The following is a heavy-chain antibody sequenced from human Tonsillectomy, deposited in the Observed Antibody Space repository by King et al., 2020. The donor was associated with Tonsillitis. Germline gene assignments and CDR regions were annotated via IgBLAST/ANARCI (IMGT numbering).Heavy chain of an antibody. CDR3: ARRRYYYDSDFDY. J-gene: IGHJ4*02. CDR1: GFVFGDYY. Sequence: QLVQSGGGLVKPGGSLTLSCAASGFVFGDYYMSWIRQAPGEGLEWLSYISASGSSTNYAASVKGRFTISRDNAKKSLYLHMDSLRAWDTAVYYCARRRYYYDSDFDYWGQGTLVTVSS. V-gene: IGHV3-11*01. CDR2: ISASGSST. D-gene: IGHD3-22*01.